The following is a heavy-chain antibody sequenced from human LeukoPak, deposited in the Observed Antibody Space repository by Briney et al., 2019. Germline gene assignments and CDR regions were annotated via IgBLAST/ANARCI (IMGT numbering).Heavy chain of an antibody. CDR3: AKEGGPDSSGWQGDYFDY. Sequence: QPGRSLRLSCAASGFTFDDYAMHWVRQAPGKGLEWVSGISWNSGSIGYADSVKGRFTISRDNAKNSLYLQMNSLRAEDMALYYCAKEGGPDSSGWQGDYFDYWGQGTLVTVSS. D-gene: IGHD6-19*01. CDR1: GFTFDDYA. J-gene: IGHJ4*02. CDR2: ISWNSGSI. V-gene: IGHV3-9*03.